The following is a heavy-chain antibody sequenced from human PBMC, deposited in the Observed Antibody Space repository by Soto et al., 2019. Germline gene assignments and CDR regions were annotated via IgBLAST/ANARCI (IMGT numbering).Heavy chain of an antibody. V-gene: IGHV3-7*01. CDR3: ARSQWRASDI. J-gene: IGHJ3*02. CDR1: QLTFSPYY. Sequence: EGQLVESGGGLVQPGGSLRLSCAASQLTFSPYYMSWVRQAPGKGLEWVAHIKEDGSEKFYVDSVKGRFTISRDNAHNLLFLQMNSLRVEDTAVYYCARSQWRASDIWGQGTVVTVSS. D-gene: IGHD2-8*01. CDR2: IKEDGSEK.